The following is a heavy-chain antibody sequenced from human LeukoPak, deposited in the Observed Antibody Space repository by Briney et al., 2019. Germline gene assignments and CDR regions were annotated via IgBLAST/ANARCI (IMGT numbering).Heavy chain of an antibody. CDR3: ARGSGYGGNSEPTYFDY. CDR2: IYYSGST. D-gene: IGHD4-23*01. CDR1: GGSISSYY. Sequence: SETLSLTCTVSGGSISSYYWSWIRQPPGKRLEWIGYIYYSGSTNYNPSLKSRVTISVDTSKNQFSLKLSSVTAADTAVYYCARGSGYGGNSEPTYFDYWGQGTLVTVSS. J-gene: IGHJ4*02. V-gene: IGHV4-59*01.